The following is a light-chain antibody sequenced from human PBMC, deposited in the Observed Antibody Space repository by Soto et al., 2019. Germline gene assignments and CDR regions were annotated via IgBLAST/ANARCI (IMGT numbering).Light chain of an antibody. CDR2: WGS. CDR3: MQCLQSPPT. Sequence: DLVMTQSPPSLPVTPGEPPSISCGFSQGLRHSNGYNYLDWYLQKPGQSPQLLIYWGSNRASGVPDRFSGSGSGTDFTLKINRVEAEDVGVYFCMQCLQSPPTFGQGTKVEIK. CDR1: QGLRHSNGYNY. J-gene: IGKJ1*01. V-gene: IGKV2-28*01.